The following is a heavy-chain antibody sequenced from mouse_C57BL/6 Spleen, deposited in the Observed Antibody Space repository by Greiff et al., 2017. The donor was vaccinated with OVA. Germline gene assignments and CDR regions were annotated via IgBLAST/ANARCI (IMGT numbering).Heavy chain of an antibody. CDR3: ARGVDGYQGEDY. V-gene: IGHV1-43*01. J-gene: IGHJ2*01. CDR2: INPSTGGT. D-gene: IGHD2-3*01. CDR1: GYSFTGYY. Sequence: EVQLQQSGPELVKPGASVKISCKASGYSFTGYYMHWVKQSSEKSLEWIGEINPSTGGTSYNQKFKGKATLTVDKSSSTAYMQLKSLTSEDSAVYYCARGVDGYQGEDYWGQGTTLTVSS.